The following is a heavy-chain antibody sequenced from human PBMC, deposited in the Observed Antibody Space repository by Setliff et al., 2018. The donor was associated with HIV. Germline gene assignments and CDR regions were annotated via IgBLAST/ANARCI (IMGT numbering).Heavy chain of an antibody. J-gene: IGHJ4*02. CDR1: GGSVRSGSYY. Sequence: LSLTCTVSGGSVRSGSYYWSWIRQPAGKALEWIGRIYTSGSTNYNPSLESRISISLDTSKNQFSLKLTSVTAADTAVYYCAREAAHCSGDTCQFTFDSWGQGTLVTVSS. CDR3: AREAAHCSGDTCQFTFDS. V-gene: IGHV4-61*02. CDR2: IYTSGST. D-gene: IGHD2-15*01.